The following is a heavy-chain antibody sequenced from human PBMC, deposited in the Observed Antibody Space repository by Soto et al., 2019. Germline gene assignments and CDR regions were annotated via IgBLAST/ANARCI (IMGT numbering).Heavy chain of an antibody. CDR3: ARGSEVAADGTAWFDH. CDR2: ISAYNGNT. V-gene: IGHV1-18*01. CDR1: GYTFTSYG. J-gene: IGHJ5*02. Sequence: ASVKVSCKAPGYTFTSYGISWVRQAPGQGLEWMGWISAYNGNTNYAQKLQGRVTMTTDTSTSTAYIELRSLRSDDTAVYSCARGSEVAADGTAWFDHWGHGTLVTVSP. D-gene: IGHD6-13*01.